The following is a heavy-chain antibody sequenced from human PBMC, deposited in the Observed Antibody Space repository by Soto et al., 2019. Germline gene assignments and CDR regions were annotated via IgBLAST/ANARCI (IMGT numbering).Heavy chain of an antibody. CDR3: ALEPTGTAGFDY. V-gene: IGHV1-2*02. J-gene: IGHJ4*02. Sequence: VKVSCKASGHTFTGHHMHWVRQAPGQGLEWMGLIDLDIGDTKYAQKFQGRVTSTRDTSITTAYMELRGLRSDDTAVYYCALEPTGTAGFDYWGQGTLVTVSS. CDR2: IDLDIGDT. D-gene: IGHD2-21*02. CDR1: GHTFTGHH.